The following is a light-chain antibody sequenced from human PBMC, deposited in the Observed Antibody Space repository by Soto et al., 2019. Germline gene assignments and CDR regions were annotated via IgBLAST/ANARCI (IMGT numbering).Light chain of an antibody. CDR2: VAS. J-gene: IGKJ4*01. Sequence: DIQMTQSPSTLSGSVGDRVTITCRASQGISHYLAWYQQKPGRAPNLLIYVASTLQSGVPSRFSGSGSGTDFTLTISSLQPEDFATYYCQQLSSYPLTFGGGTKVDI. CDR3: QQLSSYPLT. V-gene: IGKV1-9*01. CDR1: QGISHY.